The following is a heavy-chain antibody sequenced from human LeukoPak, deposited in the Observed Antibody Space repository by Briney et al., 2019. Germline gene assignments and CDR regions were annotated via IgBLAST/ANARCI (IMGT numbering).Heavy chain of an antibody. CDR1: GGSISSGGYY. Sequence: PSETLSLTCTVSGGSISSGGYYWSWIRQHPGKGLEWIGYIYYSGSTYYNPSLKSRVTISVDTSKNQFSLKLSSVTAADTAVYYCAKIGLNGVAPIFDYWGQGTLVTVSS. D-gene: IGHD3-10*01. J-gene: IGHJ4*02. V-gene: IGHV4-31*03. CDR3: AKIGLNGVAPIFDY. CDR2: IYYSGST.